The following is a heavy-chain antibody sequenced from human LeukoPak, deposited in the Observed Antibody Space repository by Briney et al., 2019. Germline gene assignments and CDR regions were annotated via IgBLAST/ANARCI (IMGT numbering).Heavy chain of an antibody. CDR3: ARDPSFRLEYFDY. CDR1: GFTFSSYG. CDR2: IWYDGSNK. D-gene: IGHD3-3*01. V-gene: IGHV3-33*01. Sequence: PGRSLRLSCAASGFTFSSYGMHWVRQAPGKGLEWVAVIWYDGSNKYYADSVKGRFTISRDNSKNTLYLQMNSLRAEDTAVYYCARDPSFRLEYFDYWGQGTLVTVSS. J-gene: IGHJ4*02.